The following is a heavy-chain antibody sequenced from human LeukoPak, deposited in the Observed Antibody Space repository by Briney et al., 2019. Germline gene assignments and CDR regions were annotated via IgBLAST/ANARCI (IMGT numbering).Heavy chain of an antibody. CDR1: GFTVSSNS. Sequence: GGSLSLSCTVSGFTVSSNSMSWVRQAPGKGLEWVSFIYSGTIHYSDSVKGRFTISRDNSKNTLYLQMNSLRAEDTAVYHCARRAGAYSHPYDYWGQGTLVTVSS. D-gene: IGHD4/OR15-4a*01. CDR2: IYSGTI. V-gene: IGHV3-53*01. CDR3: ARRAGAYSHPYDY. J-gene: IGHJ4*02.